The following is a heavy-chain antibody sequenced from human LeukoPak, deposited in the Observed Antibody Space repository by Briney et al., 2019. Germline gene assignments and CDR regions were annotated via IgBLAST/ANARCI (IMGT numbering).Heavy chain of an antibody. J-gene: IGHJ4*02. D-gene: IGHD1-26*01. Sequence: PGGSLRLSCAASGFTFSSNGMHWVRQAPGKGLEWVAFIRCGGNDERYADSVKGRFTISRDNSKNTLYLQMNSLRAEDTAVYYCAKDRSESYFYFDFWGQGTLVTVSS. CDR2: IRCGGNDE. V-gene: IGHV3-30*02. CDR1: GFTFSSNG. CDR3: AKDRSESYFYFDF.